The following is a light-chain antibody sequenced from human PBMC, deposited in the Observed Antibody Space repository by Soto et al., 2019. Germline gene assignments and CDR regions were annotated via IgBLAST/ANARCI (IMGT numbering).Light chain of an antibody. J-gene: IGKJ1*01. Sequence: EIVLTQSPGTLSLSPGERATLSCRASQSVSSSYLVWYQQKPGQAPRLLIYGASNRATGIPGRFSGSGSGTDFPLTISRLDPEYFAVYYCQQYGSSWTFGQGTKVEIK. CDR2: GAS. CDR1: QSVSSSY. V-gene: IGKV3-20*01. CDR3: QQYGSSWT.